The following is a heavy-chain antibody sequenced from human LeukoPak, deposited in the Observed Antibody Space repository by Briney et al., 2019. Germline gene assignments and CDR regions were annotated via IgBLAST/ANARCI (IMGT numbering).Heavy chain of an antibody. V-gene: IGHV4-38-2*01. CDR3: ARANWGSGFDY. D-gene: IGHD7-27*01. CDR2: IYHSGST. J-gene: IGHJ4*02. CDR1: GYSISSGYY. Sequence: SETLSLTCAVSGYSISSGYYWGWIRQPPGKGLEWIGSIYHSGSTYYNPSLKSRVTISVDTSKNQFSLKLSSVTAADTAVYYCARANWGSGFDYWDQGTLVTVSS.